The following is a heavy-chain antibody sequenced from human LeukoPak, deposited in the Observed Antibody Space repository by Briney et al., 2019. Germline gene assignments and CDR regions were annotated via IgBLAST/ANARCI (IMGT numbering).Heavy chain of an antibody. CDR3: AKRPGYYDRSGYYQIGYYFDF. V-gene: IGHV3-48*03. CDR1: GFTFSSYE. D-gene: IGHD3-22*01. J-gene: IGHJ4*02. Sequence: PGGSLRLSCAASGFTFSSYEMNWVRQAPGKGLEWVSYISSSGSTIYYADSVKGRFTISRDNSKNTMYLRMNSLRVEDTAVYYCAKRPGYYDRSGYYQIGYYFDFWGQGTLVTVSS. CDR2: ISSSGSTI.